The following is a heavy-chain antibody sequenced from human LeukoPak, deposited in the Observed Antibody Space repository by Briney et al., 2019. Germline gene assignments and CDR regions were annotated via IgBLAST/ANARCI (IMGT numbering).Heavy chain of an antibody. CDR3: AKDRVNFWSGYDFDY. CDR2: ISGSGGST. Sequence: GGSLRLSCAASGFTFSSYAMSWVRQAPGKGLEWVSAISGSGGSTYYADSVKGRFTISRDNSKNTLYLQMNSLRAEDMAVYYCAKDRVNFWSGYDFDYWGQGTLVTVSS. CDR1: GFTFSSYA. V-gene: IGHV3-23*01. J-gene: IGHJ4*02. D-gene: IGHD3-3*01.